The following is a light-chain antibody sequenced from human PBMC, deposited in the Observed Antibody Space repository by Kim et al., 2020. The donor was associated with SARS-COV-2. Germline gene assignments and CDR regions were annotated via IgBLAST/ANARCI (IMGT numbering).Light chain of an antibody. CDR1: QSLLHSNGYNY. CDR2: LGS. J-gene: IGKJ4*01. V-gene: IGKV2-28*01. CDR3: MQALQTPRT. Sequence: PASISCRSSQSLLHSNGYNYLDWYLQKPGQSPQLLIYLGSNRASGVPDRFSGSGSGTDFTLKISRVEAEDVGVYYCMQALQTPRTFGGGTKLEI.